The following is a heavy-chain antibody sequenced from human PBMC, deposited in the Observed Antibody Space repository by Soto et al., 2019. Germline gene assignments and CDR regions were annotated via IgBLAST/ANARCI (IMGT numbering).Heavy chain of an antibody. CDR2: IKEDGSEK. J-gene: IGHJ4*02. V-gene: IGHV3-7*05. CDR1: GFTFSNNW. CDR3: ARGAN. D-gene: IGHD2-15*01. Sequence: EVQLVESGGGLVQPGGSLRLSCAASGFTFSNNWMSWVRQAPGKGLEWVANIKEDGSEKYYVDSVKGRFTISRDNAKNSLYLQMNSLRAEDTAVYYCARGANWCQRSLVTVSS.